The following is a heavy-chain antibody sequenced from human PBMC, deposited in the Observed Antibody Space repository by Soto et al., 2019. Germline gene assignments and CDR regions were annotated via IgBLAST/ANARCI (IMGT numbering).Heavy chain of an antibody. V-gene: IGHV4-31*03. CDR3: ARGFGGVSLDYFDF. CDR2: IYYTGST. J-gene: IGHJ2*01. Sequence: SETLSLTCSVSTCSINSAGHFWSWRRQHPGKGLEWLGYIYYTGSTYYNPALQRRAVFSIDTSKTRFSLKLTFVTAADTAVYYCARGFGGVSLDYFDFWGR. CDR1: TCSINSAGHF. D-gene: IGHD3-16*01.